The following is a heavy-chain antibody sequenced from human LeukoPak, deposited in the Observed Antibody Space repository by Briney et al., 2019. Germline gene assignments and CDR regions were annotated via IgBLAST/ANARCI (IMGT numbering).Heavy chain of an antibody. CDR1: GYTFTSYG. J-gene: IGHJ4*02. Sequence: ASVKVSCKASGYTFTSYGISWVRQAPGQGLEWMGWISAYNGNTNYAQKLQGRVTMTTDTSTSTAYMELRSLRSDDTAVYYCARVRHDYVWGSYRYHPLDYWGQGTLVTVSS. V-gene: IGHV1-18*01. CDR3: ARVRHDYVWGSYRYHPLDY. CDR2: ISAYNGNT. D-gene: IGHD3-16*02.